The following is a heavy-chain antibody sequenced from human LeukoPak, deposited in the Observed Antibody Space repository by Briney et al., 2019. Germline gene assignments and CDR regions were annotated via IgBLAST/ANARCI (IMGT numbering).Heavy chain of an antibody. CDR2: ISPNSGGT. V-gene: IGHV1-2*02. CDR3: AADHGGSYFPTRFDY. J-gene: IGHJ4*02. Sequence: ASVKVSCKASGYTLTDYYMHWVRQAPGQGLEWMGWISPNSGGTNYAQNFQGRVTMTRDTSVSTAYMELSSLRSDDTAVYYCAADHGGSYFPTRFDYWGQGTLVTVSS. CDR1: GYTLTDYY. D-gene: IGHD1-26*01.